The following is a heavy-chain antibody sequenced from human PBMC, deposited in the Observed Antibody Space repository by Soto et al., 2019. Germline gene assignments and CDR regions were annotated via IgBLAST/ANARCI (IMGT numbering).Heavy chain of an antibody. CDR1: EFTFSSYC. Sequence: WGSLRPSCVASEFTFSSYCIHWGRQVPGKGLVWVPRLNEDGSFTSYADSVKGRFSIFRDNAKKTLYLQMNSLSAEDSAVYYCARDLSGRADVWGQGTTVTVSS. CDR2: LNEDGSFT. D-gene: IGHD3-10*01. J-gene: IGHJ6*02. V-gene: IGHV3-74*03. CDR3: ARDLSGRADV.